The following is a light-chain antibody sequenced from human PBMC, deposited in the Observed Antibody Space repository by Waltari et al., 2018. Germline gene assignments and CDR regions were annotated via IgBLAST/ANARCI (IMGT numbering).Light chain of an antibody. CDR2: EVS. V-gene: IGLV2-23*02. Sequence: QSALTQPASVSGSPGQSITISCTGTSSDVGSYNFVSWYQQHPGKAPRLIIYEVSERPSGVSNRFSGSKADNTASRTISGLQAEDEADYDCCSYKGSLINVFGSGTKVTVL. CDR3: CSYKGSLINV. J-gene: IGLJ6*01. CDR1: SSDVGSYNF.